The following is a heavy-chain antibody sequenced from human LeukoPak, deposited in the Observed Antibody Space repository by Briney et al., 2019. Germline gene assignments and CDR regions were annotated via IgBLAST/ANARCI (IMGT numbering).Heavy chain of an antibody. CDR3: AKFYGSYSSSWTFFDY. CDR2: ISGSGGST. V-gene: IGHV3-23*01. J-gene: IGHJ4*02. Sequence: QSGGSLRLSCTAFGFTFSDYYMDWVRQAPGKGLEWVSAISGSGGSTYYADSVKGRFTISRDNSKNTLYPQMNSLRAEDTVVYYCAKFYGSYSSSWTFFDYWGQGTLVTVSS. CDR1: GFTFSDYY. D-gene: IGHD6-13*01.